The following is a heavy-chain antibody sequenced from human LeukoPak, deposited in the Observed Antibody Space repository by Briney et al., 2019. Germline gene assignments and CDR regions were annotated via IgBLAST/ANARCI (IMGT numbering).Heavy chain of an antibody. CDR3: ARARWTSTVTTYYLDF. D-gene: IGHD4-17*01. J-gene: IGHJ4*02. Sequence: ASVKVSCKTSGYTFSDYAVQWVRQAPGQRLEWMGWINAGNGKIRYSQKFQDRVTISRDTSATTAYSDLSSLKSEDTAVYYCARARWTSTVTTYYLDFWGQGTLVTVSS. CDR2: INAGNGKI. V-gene: IGHV1-3*01. CDR1: GYTFSDYA.